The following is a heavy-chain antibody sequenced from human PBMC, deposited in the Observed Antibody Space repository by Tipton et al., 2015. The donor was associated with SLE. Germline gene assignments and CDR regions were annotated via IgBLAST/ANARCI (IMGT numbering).Heavy chain of an antibody. CDR3: ARDSPQHLVPWDY. V-gene: IGHV3-33*01. Sequence: QLVQSGGGVVQPGRSLRLSCVASGFTFSTYGMHWVRQAPGKGLEWVAVIWYDGSNRYYADSVKGRFTVSRDDSENTLYLQMDSLRVEDTAIYYCARDSPQHLVPWDYWGQGTLVTVSS. CDR1: GFTFSTYG. J-gene: IGHJ4*02. CDR2: IWYDGSNR. D-gene: IGHD6-13*01.